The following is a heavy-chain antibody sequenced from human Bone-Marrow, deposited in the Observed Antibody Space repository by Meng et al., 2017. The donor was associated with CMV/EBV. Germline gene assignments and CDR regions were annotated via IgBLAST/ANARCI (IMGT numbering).Heavy chain of an antibody. CDR3: ARDPRRVPKNSTGY. CDR2: IKQDGSEK. J-gene: IGHJ4*02. D-gene: IGHD4-11*01. V-gene: IGHV3-7*01. CDR1: GFTFSSYW. Sequence: GESLKISCAASGFTFSSYWMSWVRQAPGKGLEWVANIKQDGSEKYYVDSVKGRFTISRDNAKNSLYLQMNSLRAKDTAVYYCARDPRRVPKNSTGYWGQGTLVTVSS.